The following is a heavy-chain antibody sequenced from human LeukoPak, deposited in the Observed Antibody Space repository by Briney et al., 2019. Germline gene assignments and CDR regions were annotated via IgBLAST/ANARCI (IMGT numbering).Heavy chain of an antibody. D-gene: IGHD1-26*01. V-gene: IGHV3-23*01. J-gene: IGHJ4*02. CDR3: VRGLRELPY. CDR2: IYASGENT. Sequence: GESLQISCAASGFTFSSYAMTWVRPAPGKGVEWVSGIYASGENTYYADSVKGRFTISRDNSKNTLYLQMNSLRGEDTAVYYCVRGLRELPYWGQGTLVTVSS. CDR1: GFTFSSYA.